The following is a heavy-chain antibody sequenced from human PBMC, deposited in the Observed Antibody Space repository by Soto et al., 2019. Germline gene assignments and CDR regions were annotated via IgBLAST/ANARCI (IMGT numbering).Heavy chain of an antibody. J-gene: IGHJ5*02. V-gene: IGHV1-18*01. CDR1: GYTFTSYG. CDR2: ISAYNGNT. CDR3: ARVEYDSSGYHLRWFDP. Sequence: QVQLVQSGAEVKKPGASVKVSCKASGYTFTSYGISWVRQAPGQGLEWMGWISAYNGNTNYAQKLQGRVTMTTDTSTSTDYMELRSLRSDDTAVYYCARVEYDSSGYHLRWFDPWGQGTLVTVSS. D-gene: IGHD3-22*01.